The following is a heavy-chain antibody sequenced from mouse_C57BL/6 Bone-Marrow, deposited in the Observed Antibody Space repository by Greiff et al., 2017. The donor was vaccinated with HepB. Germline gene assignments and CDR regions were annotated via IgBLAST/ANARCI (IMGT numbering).Heavy chain of an antibody. CDR3: ARHQITTVVADYYAMDY. CDR1: GFTFSSYT. CDR2: ISGGGGNT. Sequence: EVNVVESGGGLVKPGGSLKLSCAASGFTFSSYTMSWVRQTPEKRLEWVATISGGGGNTYYPDSVKGRFTISRDNAKNTLYLQMSSLRSEDTALYYCARHQITTVVADYYAMDYWGQGTSVTVSS. J-gene: IGHJ4*01. V-gene: IGHV5-9*01. D-gene: IGHD1-1*01.